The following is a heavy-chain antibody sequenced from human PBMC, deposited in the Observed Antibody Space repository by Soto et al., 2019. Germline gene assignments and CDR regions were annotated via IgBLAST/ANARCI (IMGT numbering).Heavy chain of an antibody. CDR1: GYTFNNYG. J-gene: IGHJ6*02. Sequence: QVQLVQSGAEVKKPGASVKVSCKTSGYTFNNYGISWVRQAPGQGLEWMGWISDYNGNTNYPQKFQGRVTMTTDTSTKRVYMVLTSLRSDDTAVYYCARDGYYDSGSYGMDVWGGGITVTVSS. D-gene: IGHD3-10*01. CDR3: ARDGYYDSGSYGMDV. CDR2: ISDYNGNT. V-gene: IGHV1-18*01.